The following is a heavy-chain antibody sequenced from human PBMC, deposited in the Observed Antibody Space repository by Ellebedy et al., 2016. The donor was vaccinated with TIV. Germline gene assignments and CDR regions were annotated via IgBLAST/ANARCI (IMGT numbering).Heavy chain of an antibody. V-gene: IGHV3-7*01. CDR3: ARGRMAKFDS. CDR1: GFTVSSNY. J-gene: IGHJ4*02. D-gene: IGHD5-24*01. CDR2: IKQDGNEK. Sequence: GESLKISXAVSGFTVSSNYMSWVRQVPGKGPEWVATIKQDGNEKSYVDSAKGRFTISRDIGQNSLYLEMNRLRVEDTAVYYCARGRMAKFDSWGQGTLVSVSS.